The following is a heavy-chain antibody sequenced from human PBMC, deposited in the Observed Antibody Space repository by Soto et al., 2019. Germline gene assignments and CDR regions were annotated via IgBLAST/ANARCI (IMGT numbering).Heavy chain of an antibody. CDR3: ARDKSGTYSIDY. V-gene: IGHV3-48*04. CDR2: ISGGGGTM. CDR1: GFTFSRYT. D-gene: IGHD1-26*01. Sequence: EVQVVESGGGSVQPGGSLRLSCAASGFTFSRYTMNWVRQAPGKGLEWLSYISGGGGTMSYADSVKGRVTISRDNAKNSQYLQRDSLRAEDTAVYYCARDKSGTYSIDYWGQGTLVTVSS. J-gene: IGHJ4*02.